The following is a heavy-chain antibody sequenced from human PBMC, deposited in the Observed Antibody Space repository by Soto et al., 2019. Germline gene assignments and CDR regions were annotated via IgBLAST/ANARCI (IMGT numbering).Heavy chain of an antibody. J-gene: IGHJ6*04. D-gene: IGHD2-2*01. CDR1: SASISSSSYT. CDR2: IYYSGTT. Sequence: SETLSLTCTVSSASISSSSYTWGWIRQPPGKGLEWIGSIYYSGTTYYNPSLNSRVTVSVDTSKNQFSLKVTSVTAADTAVYYFAIFQGYCISSSCHGHSARDVWGKGTTVTVPS. CDR3: AIFQGYCISSSCHGHSARDV. V-gene: IGHV4-39*01.